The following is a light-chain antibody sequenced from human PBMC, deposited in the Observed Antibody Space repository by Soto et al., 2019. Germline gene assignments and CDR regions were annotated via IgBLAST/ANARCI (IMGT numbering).Light chain of an antibody. CDR2: GAS. CDR3: QQYGSSPWT. J-gene: IGKJ1*01. CDR1: QSVSSSY. V-gene: IGKV3-20*01. Sequence: EAVLTQSPDTLSLSPGKRATVSCRASQSVSSSYLAWYQQRPGQAPRLLIYGASSRAAGIPDRFSGGGSGTDFTLTISRLEPEDFAVYYCQQYGSSPWTFGQGAKVDIK.